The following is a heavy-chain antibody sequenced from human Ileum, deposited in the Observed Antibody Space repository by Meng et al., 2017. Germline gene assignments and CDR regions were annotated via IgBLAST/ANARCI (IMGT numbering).Heavy chain of an antibody. CDR2: IYHSGAA. D-gene: IGHD3-16*01. J-gene: IGHJ4*02. CDR1: GGSISSDGYY. V-gene: IGHV4-31*03. CDR3: ARGAAPGGVVGGCFDY. Sequence: QVQLQESGPGLVKPSQTLSLTCTVTGGSISSDGYYGSWIRQHPGTDLEFIGSIYHSGAAYYNPSLKSRVNISADTSKNKFSLKLSSVTAADTAVYYCARGAAPGGVVGGCFDYWGQGTLVTVSS.